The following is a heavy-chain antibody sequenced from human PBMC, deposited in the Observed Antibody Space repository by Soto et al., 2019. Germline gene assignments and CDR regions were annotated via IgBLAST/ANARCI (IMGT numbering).Heavy chain of an antibody. V-gene: IGHV3-9*01. D-gene: IGHD1-1*01. CDR2: ISWNSGST. J-gene: IGHJ4*02. Sequence: DVQLVESGGGLVQPGRSLRLSCAASGFIFDDFAMHWVRQAPGKGLEWVSGISWNSGSTDYAASVKGRFIISGDNARNSLYLQMNSLRPEDTALYYCARDTDSDTWNDPFDYWGQGALVIVS. CDR1: GFIFDDFA. CDR3: ARDTDSDTWNDPFDY.